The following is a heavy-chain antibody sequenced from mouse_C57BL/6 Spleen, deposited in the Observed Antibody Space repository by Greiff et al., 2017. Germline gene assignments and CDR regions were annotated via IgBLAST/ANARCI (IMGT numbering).Heavy chain of an antibody. D-gene: IGHD2-4*01. CDR2: ISSGGSYT. V-gene: IGHV5-6*01. J-gene: IGHJ3*01. Sequence: EVQLVESGGDLVKPGGSLKLSCAASGFTFSSYGMSWVRQTPDKRLEWVATISSGGSYTYYPDSVKGRFTISRDNAKNTLYLRMSSLKSEDTALYYCARHENYDLRRGFAYWGQGTLVTVSA. CDR3: ARHENYDLRRGFAY. CDR1: GFTFSSYG.